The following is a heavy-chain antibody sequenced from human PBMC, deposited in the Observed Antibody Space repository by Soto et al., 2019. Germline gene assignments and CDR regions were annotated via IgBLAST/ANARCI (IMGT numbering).Heavy chain of an antibody. CDR2: ISYDGSNK. CDR1: GFTFSSYA. Sequence: GGSLRLSCAASGFTFSSYAMHWVRQAPGKGLEWVAVISYDGSNKYYADSVKGRFTISRDNSKNTLYLQMNSLRAEDTAVYYCARESEVGGYGDYLYYFDFWGKGTLVTVSS. D-gene: IGHD4-17*01. J-gene: IGHJ4*02. V-gene: IGHV3-30-3*01. CDR3: ARESEVGGYGDYLYYFDF.